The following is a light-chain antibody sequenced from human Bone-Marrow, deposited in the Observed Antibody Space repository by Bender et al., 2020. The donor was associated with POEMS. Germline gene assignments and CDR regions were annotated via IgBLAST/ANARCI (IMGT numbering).Light chain of an antibody. CDR3: QVWDNNSDHWI. CDR1: SLRDYY. CDR2: NDA. J-gene: IGLJ2*01. V-gene: IGLV3-19*01. Sequence: SSELTQDPAVSVALGQTVRITCQGDSLRDYYVSWYQQKPGQAPVLVVYNDADRPSGIPERFAGSNSGNTATLTITRVEAGDEADYYCQVWDNNSDHWIFGGGTKLTVL.